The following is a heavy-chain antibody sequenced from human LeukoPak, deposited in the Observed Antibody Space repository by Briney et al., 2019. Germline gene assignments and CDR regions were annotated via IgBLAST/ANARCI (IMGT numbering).Heavy chain of an antibody. CDR2: IYYSGST. V-gene: IGHV4-31*03. Sequence: SETLSLTCTVSGGSISSGGYYWRWIRQHPGKGLEWIGYIYYSGSTYYNPSLKSRVTISVDTSKNQFSLTLSSVTAADTAVYYCARGYCSGGSCHPFTALYYFDYWGQGTLVSVSS. CDR1: GGSISSGGYY. CDR3: ARGYCSGGSCHPFTALYYFDY. J-gene: IGHJ4*02. D-gene: IGHD2-15*01.